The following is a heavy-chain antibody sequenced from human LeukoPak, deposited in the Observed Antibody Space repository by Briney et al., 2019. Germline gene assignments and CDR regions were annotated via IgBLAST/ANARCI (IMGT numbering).Heavy chain of an antibody. V-gene: IGHV3-53*01. J-gene: IGHJ4*02. CDR3: ARDSDYYDSRGSLGAY. CDR1: GFTVSSNY. D-gene: IGHD3-22*01. CDR2: IYSGGST. Sequence: AGGSLRLSCAASGFTVSSNYMSGVRQAPAKGLAGVSVIYSGGSTYYADSVKGRFTISRDNSKNTLYLQMNSLRAEDTAVYYCARDSDYYDSRGSLGAYWGQGTLVTVSS.